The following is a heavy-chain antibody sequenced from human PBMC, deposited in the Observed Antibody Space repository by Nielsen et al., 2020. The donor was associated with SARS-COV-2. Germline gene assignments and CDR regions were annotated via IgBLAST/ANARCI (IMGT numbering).Heavy chain of an antibody. CDR2: ISSSSSYI. Sequence: GESLKISCAGSGFTFDGFGMSWVRQAPGKGLEWVSSISSSSSYIYYADSVKGRFTISRDNAKNSLYLQMNSLRAEDTAVYYCARARGAYGDYYYYYYTDVWGKGTTVTVSS. J-gene: IGHJ6*03. CDR3: ARARGAYGDYYYYYYTDV. D-gene: IGHD4-17*01. V-gene: IGHV3-21*01. CDR1: GFTFDGFG.